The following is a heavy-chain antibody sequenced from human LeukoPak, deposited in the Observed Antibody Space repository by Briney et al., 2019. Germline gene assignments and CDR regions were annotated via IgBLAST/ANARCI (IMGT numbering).Heavy chain of an antibody. D-gene: IGHD6-6*01. Sequence: GGSLRLSCAASGFSFSTYSMIWVRQAPGKGLEWVSSVSGTSEYIYYADSVRGRFTISRDNAKNTVYLQMNSLRAEDTAVYYCARLDLYSSSLGYWGQGTLVTVSS. V-gene: IGHV3-21*06. CDR1: GFSFSTYS. CDR2: VSGTSEYI. J-gene: IGHJ4*02. CDR3: ARLDLYSSSLGY.